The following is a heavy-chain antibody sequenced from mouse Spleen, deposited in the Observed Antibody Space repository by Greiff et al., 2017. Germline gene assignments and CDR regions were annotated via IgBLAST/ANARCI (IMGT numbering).Heavy chain of an antibody. Sequence: EVMLVESGPGLVKPSQTVLLTCNVTGMSITTGNHRWSRNRQFPGNKMEWIGYIYDSGTSTYNPFLSSRTTITRDTPKSQCFLEMNSLTAEDTATYYCAREGCYYGDFAAMDYWGQGTSVTVSS. V-gene: IGHV3-5*01. D-gene: IGHD2-13*01. J-gene: IGHJ4*01. CDR2: IYDSGTS. CDR3: AREGCYYGDFAAMDY. CDR1: GMSITTGNHR.